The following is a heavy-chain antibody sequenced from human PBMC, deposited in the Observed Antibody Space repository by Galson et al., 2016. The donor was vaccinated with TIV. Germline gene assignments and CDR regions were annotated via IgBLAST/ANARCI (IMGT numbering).Heavy chain of an antibody. CDR1: GYSFTSYG. D-gene: IGHD5/OR15-5a*01. Sequence: SVKVSCKATGYSFTSYGVSWVRQAPGQGFEWMGWISGYNENTYYGQKFQDRVTMTKDTSTSTAYLEMKRLTSDDTAVYYCEREPTSSPRVLSHYCYYGMYVWGQGTTVIVS. V-gene: IGHV1-18*01. J-gene: IGHJ6*02. CDR2: ISGYNENT. CDR3: EREPTSSPRVLSHYCYYGMYV.